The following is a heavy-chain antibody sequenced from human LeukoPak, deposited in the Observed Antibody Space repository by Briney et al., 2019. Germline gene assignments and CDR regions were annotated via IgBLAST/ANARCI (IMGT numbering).Heavy chain of an antibody. Sequence: SETLSLTCSVSGGSISSRNYYWGWIRQPPGKKLEWIGSIYYSGGTYYNPSLKSRVTISVDTSKNQFSLKLNSVTAADTAVYYCARYPRGAAAGNFDYWGQGTLVTVSS. J-gene: IGHJ4*02. CDR3: ARYPRGAAAGNFDY. D-gene: IGHD6-13*01. CDR1: GGSISSRNYY. V-gene: IGHV4-39*01. CDR2: IYYSGGT.